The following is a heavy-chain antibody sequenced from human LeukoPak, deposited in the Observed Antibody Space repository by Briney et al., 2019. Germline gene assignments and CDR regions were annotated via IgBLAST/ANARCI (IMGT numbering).Heavy chain of an antibody. CDR3: ARFIAVAGSMGVYSIYYFDY. CDR2: IYRSGTT. CDR1: GVSISSPIYY. J-gene: IGHJ4*02. V-gene: IGHV4-39*07. D-gene: IGHD6-19*01. Sequence: SETLSLTCSVSGVSISSPIYYWAWVRQPPGKGLEWIGSIYRSGTTYYSPSLKSRLSISIDTSKNQFSLKLNSMTAADTAMYFCARFIAVAGSMGVYSIYYFDYWGQGILVTVSS.